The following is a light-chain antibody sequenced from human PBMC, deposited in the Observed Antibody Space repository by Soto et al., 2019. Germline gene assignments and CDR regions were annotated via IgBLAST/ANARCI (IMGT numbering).Light chain of an antibody. J-gene: IGLJ2*01. V-gene: IGLV1-51*01. CDR1: SSNIVNNY. CDR3: ATLDRSLSVGV. Sequence: QSVLTQPPSVSAAPGQKVTISCSGSSSNIVNNYVFWYQQLPGTAPKLLIYDNDKRPSGIPDRFSGSKSGTSATLGITGLQTGDEADYYCATLDRSLSVGVFGGGTKVTVL. CDR2: DND.